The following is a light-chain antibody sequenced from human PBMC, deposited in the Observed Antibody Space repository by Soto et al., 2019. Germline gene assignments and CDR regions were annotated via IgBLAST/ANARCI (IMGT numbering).Light chain of an antibody. V-gene: IGLV2-14*01. CDR1: SSDVGGYDY. J-gene: IGLJ2*01. CDR3: SSYTTTSALV. Sequence: QSALPQPASVSGSPGQSITISCTGTSSDVGGYDYVSWYQHHPGKVPKLIIYEVSKRPSGVSHRFSGSKSGNTASLTISGLQTEDEADYYCSSYTTTSALVFGGGTKLTVL. CDR2: EVS.